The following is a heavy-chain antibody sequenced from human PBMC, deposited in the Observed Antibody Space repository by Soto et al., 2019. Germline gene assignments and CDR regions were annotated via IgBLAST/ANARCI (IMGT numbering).Heavy chain of an antibody. V-gene: IGHV4-30-4*01. Sequence: QVQLQESGPGLVKPSQTLSLTCTVSGGSISSGDYYWSWIRQPPGKGLEWIGYIYYSGSTYYNPSRKSRVTISVDTSKNQFSLKLSSVTAADTAVYYCARIRGSLCSSTSCYAGGWFDPWGQGTLVTVSS. D-gene: IGHD2-2*01. J-gene: IGHJ5*02. CDR2: IYYSGST. CDR1: GGSISSGDYY. CDR3: ARIRGSLCSSTSCYAGGWFDP.